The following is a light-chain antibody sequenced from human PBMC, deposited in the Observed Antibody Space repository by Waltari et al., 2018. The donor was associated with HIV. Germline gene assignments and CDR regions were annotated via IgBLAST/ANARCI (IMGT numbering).Light chain of an antibody. Sequence: QSVLTQPPSVSGAPGQRITISCPGSSYHIRAGFGLHWYQQPPGTAPKVLIYGNSNRPSGVPDRFSGSKSGTSASLAITGLQADDEADYYCQSYDSSLRGHVFGTGTKVTVL. CDR2: GNS. CDR1: SYHIRAGFG. J-gene: IGLJ1*01. V-gene: IGLV1-40*01. CDR3: QSYDSSLRGHV.